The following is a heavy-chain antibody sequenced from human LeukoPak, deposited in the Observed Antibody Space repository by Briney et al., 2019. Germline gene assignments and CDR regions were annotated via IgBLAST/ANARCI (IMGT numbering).Heavy chain of an antibody. J-gene: IGHJ4*02. D-gene: IGHD6-19*01. V-gene: IGHV4-61*02. CDR1: GGSVSSGTYY. Sequence: SQTLSLTCTVSGGSVSSGTYYWNWMRQPAGKGLEWIGRIFPGGNTYFNPSLKSRVAISVDSSKNQFSLKLSSVTAADTAVYYCAREIPVAGTRWGQGTLVTVSS. CDR2: IFPGGNT. CDR3: AREIPVAGTR.